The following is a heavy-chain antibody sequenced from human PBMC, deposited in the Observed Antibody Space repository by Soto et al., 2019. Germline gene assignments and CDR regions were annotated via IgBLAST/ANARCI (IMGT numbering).Heavy chain of an antibody. J-gene: IGHJ6*03. Sequence: ASVKLSCACSGYTFTSYDINWVRQATGRGLEWMGWMNPNSGNTGYAQKFQGRVTMTRNTSISTDYMELSSLRSEDTAVDYRAIRLTRDDDVWTGSDNFERWGKRTT. CDR2: MNPNSGNT. V-gene: IGHV1-8*01. CDR3: AIRLTRDDDVWTGSDNFER. D-gene: IGHD3-3*01. CDR1: GYTFTSYD.